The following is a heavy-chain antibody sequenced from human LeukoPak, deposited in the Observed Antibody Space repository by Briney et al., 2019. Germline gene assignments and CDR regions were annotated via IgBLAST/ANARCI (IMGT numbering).Heavy chain of an antibody. D-gene: IGHD2-15*01. Sequence: ASVKVSCKASGYTFTGYAMHWVRQAPGQRLERMGWINAGNGNTKYSQKFQGRVTITRDTSASTAYMELSSLRSEDTAVYYCARDDRYCSGGSCYRVFDPWGQGTLVTVSS. V-gene: IGHV1-3*01. CDR1: GYTFTGYA. J-gene: IGHJ5*02. CDR3: ARDDRYCSGGSCYRVFDP. CDR2: INAGNGNT.